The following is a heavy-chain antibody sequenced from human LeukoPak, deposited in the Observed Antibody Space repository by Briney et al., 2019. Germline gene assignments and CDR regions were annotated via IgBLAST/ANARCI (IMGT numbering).Heavy chain of an antibody. CDR1: GYTFTGYY. V-gene: IGHV1-18*04. CDR2: ISAYNGNT. J-gene: IGHJ6*02. Sequence: ASVKVSCKASGYTFTGYYMHWVRQAPGQGLEWMGWISAYNGNTNYAQKLQGRATMTTDTSTSTAYMELRSLRSDDTAVYYCARGDETSYYYGMDVWGQGTTVTVSS. D-gene: IGHD1-1*01. CDR3: ARGDETSYYYGMDV.